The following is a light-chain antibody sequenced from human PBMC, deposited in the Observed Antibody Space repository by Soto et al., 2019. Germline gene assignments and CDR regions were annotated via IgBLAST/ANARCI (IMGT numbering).Light chain of an antibody. Sequence: DIQMTQSPSTLSASVGDRVTITCRASQSISSWLAWYQQKPGKAPKLLIYDASSLESGVPSRLSGSGSGTEFTLTTSSLQPDDFATYYCQQYNSYSWTFGQGTKVDIX. CDR2: DAS. J-gene: IGKJ1*01. CDR3: QQYNSYSWT. V-gene: IGKV1-5*01. CDR1: QSISSW.